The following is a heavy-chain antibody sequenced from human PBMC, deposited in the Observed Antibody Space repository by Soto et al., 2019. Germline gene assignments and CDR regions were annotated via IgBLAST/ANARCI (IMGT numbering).Heavy chain of an antibody. V-gene: IGHV3-30*18. J-gene: IGHJ6*02. Sequence: QVQLVESGGGVVQPGRSLRLSCAASGFTFSSYGMHWVRQAPGKGLEWVAVISYDGSNKYYADSVKGRFTISRDNSKNRLYLQMNSLRAEDTAVYYCAKDRLVTTLYRRGFDYGMDVWGQGPTVTVSS. CDR3: AKDRLVTTLYRRGFDYGMDV. CDR1: GFTFSSYG. D-gene: IGHD4-17*01. CDR2: ISYDGSNK.